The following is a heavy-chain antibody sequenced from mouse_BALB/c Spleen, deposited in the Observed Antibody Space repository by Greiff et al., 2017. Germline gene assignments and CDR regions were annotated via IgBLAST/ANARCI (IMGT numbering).Heavy chain of an antibody. CDR3: ARPVTGYYAMDY. V-gene: IGHV5-6*01. CDR2: ISSGGSYT. D-gene: IGHD4-1*01. CDR1: GFTFSSYG. J-gene: IGHJ4*01. Sequence: EVNLVESGGDLVKPGGSLKLSCAASGFTFSSYGMSWVRQTPDKRLEWVATISSGGSYTYYPDSVKGRFTISRDNAKNTLYLQMSSLKSEDTAMYYCARPVTGYYAMDYWGQGTSVTVSS.